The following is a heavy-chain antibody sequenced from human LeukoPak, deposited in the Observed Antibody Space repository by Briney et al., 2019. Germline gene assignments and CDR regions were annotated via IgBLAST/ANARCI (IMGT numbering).Heavy chain of an antibody. CDR3: ARVRSGTYYDY. CDR1: GFTFSDYY. V-gene: IGHV3-11*05. J-gene: IGHJ4*02. D-gene: IGHD3-10*01. Sequence: SGGSLRLSCAASGFTFSDYYMSWIRQAPGKGLEWISYISSSSIGSGTIYTNYADSVKGRFTISRDNAKNSLYLQMNSLRAEDTAVYYCARVRSGTYYDYWGQGTLVTVSS. CDR2: ISSSSIGSGTIYT.